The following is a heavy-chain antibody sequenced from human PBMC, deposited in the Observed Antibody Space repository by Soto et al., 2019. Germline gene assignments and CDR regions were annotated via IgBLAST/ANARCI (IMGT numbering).Heavy chain of an antibody. CDR2: FDPDEAET. D-gene: IGHD4-17*01. CDR1: GYTLNEVA. V-gene: IGHV1-24*01. Sequence: VQLVQSGAEVKKPGASVKVSCKVSGYTLNEVAMHWVRQAPGKGLEWLGGFDPDEAETIYAQHFQGRVTMPEDTSTDTVYMELSSLRSEDTALYFFTTYHGDYNFDHWGQGTLVTVSS. CDR3: TTYHGDYNFDH. J-gene: IGHJ5*02.